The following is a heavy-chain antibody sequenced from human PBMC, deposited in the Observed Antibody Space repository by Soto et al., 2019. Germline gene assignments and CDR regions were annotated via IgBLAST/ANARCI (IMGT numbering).Heavy chain of an antibody. V-gene: IGHV3-30-3*01. D-gene: IGHD3-10*01. Sequence: GGSLRLSCAASGFTFSSYAMHWVRQAPGKGLEWVAVISYDGSNKYYADSVKGRFTISRDNSKNTLYLQMNSLRAEDTAVYYCARGFGWVDVWGQGTTVTVSS. J-gene: IGHJ6*02. CDR2: ISYDGSNK. CDR1: GFTFSSYA. CDR3: ARGFGWVDV.